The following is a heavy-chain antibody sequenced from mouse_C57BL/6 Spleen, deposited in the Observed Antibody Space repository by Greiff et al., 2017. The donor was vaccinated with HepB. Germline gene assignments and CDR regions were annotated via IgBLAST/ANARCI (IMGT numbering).Heavy chain of an antibody. V-gene: IGHV3-8*01. J-gene: IGHJ4*01. CDR1: GYSITSDY. D-gene: IGHD1-1*01. CDR2: ISYSGST. Sequence: EVKVVESGPGLAKPSQTLSLTCSVTGYSITSDYWNWIRKFPGNKLEYMGYISYSGSTYYNPSLKSRISITRDTSKNQYYLQLNSVTTEDTATYYCARYKGSSHWGYAMDYWGQGTSVTVSS. CDR3: ARYKGSSHWGYAMDY.